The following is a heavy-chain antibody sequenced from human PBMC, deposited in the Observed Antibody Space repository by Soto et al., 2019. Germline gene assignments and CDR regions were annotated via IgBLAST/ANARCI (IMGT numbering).Heavy chain of an antibody. CDR1: GFIFNEYG. D-gene: IGHD2-15*01. CDR3: ASWGCSGSNCNLNQRSFDL. Sequence: QVHLVESGGGVVQPGRSLRLSCAASGFIFNEYGMHWVRQAPGKGLEWVAVIWYDGSNKYYADSVKGRFTFSRDNSKNTMSLQMNSLRVEDTAVYYSASWGCSGSNCNLNQRSFDLWGQGTLVTVSS. V-gene: IGHV3-33*03. CDR2: IWYDGSNK. J-gene: IGHJ4*02.